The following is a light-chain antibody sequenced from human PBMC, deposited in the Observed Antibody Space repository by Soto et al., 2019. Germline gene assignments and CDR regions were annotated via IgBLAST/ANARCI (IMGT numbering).Light chain of an antibody. V-gene: IGKV3-11*01. CDR2: DAS. CDR3: QQRSNWPALT. J-gene: IGKJ4*01. Sequence: EIVLTQSPATLSLSPGERATLSCSASQGVNSDLAGYQQKPRQGPRLLIYDASNRATGIPARFSGSGSGTDFTLTISSLEPEDFAVYYCQQRSNWPALTFGGGTKVEIK. CDR1: QGVNSD.